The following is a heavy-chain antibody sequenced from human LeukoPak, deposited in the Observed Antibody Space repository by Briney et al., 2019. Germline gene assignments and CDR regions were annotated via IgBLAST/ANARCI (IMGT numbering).Heavy chain of an antibody. CDR3: ARDLSEQWLEKFVADY. CDR1: GFTFSSYS. V-gene: IGHV3-48*04. D-gene: IGHD6-19*01. CDR2: ISSSSSTI. Sequence: PGGSLRLSCAASGFTFSSYSMNWVRQAPGKGLEWVSYISSSSSTIYYADSVKGRFTISRDNAKNSLYLQMNSLRAEDTAVYYCARDLSEQWLEKFVADYWGQGTLVTVSS. J-gene: IGHJ4*02.